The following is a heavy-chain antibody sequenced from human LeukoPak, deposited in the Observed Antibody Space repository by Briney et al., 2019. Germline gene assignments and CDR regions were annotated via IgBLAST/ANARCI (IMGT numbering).Heavy chain of an antibody. J-gene: IGHJ4*02. Sequence: SETLSLTCTVSGGSINGYYWTWIRQSAGKGLEWIGRIYDTGSTTYNPSLESRVTMSLDTSKSQFSLRLSSVTAADTAVYYCARDSYGSGSSTIDYRGQGTQVTVSS. CDR2: IYDTGST. V-gene: IGHV4-4*07. D-gene: IGHD3-10*01. CDR1: GGSINGYY. CDR3: ARDSYGSGSSTIDY.